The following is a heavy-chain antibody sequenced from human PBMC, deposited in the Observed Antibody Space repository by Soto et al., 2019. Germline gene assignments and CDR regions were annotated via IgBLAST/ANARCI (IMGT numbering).Heavy chain of an antibody. D-gene: IGHD6-13*01. CDR1: GGSISSYY. CDR3: ARGYWQLGGMDD. Sequence: SDTLSLTCTVSGGSISSYYWSWIRQLPGKGLEWIGYIYYSGSTNYNPSLKSRVTISVDMSKNQFSLKLSSVTAADRAVYYCARGYWQLGGMDDWGQGTKVTVSS. CDR2: IYYSGST. J-gene: IGHJ6*02. V-gene: IGHV4-59*01.